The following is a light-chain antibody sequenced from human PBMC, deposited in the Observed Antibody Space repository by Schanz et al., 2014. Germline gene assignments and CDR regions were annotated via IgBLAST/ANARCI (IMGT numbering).Light chain of an antibody. V-gene: IGKV3-15*01. CDR3: QQYNNWPPYT. CDR2: GAS. CDR1: QSVSSN. J-gene: IGKJ2*01. Sequence: EIVMTQSPGTLSVSPGERATLSCWASQSVSSNLAWYQQKPGQAPRLLIYGASTRATGIPARFSGSGSGTEFTLTISSLQSEDFAVYYCQQYNNWPPYTFGQGTKLEIK.